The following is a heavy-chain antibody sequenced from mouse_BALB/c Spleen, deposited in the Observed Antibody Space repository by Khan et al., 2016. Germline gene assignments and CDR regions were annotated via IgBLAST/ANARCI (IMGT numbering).Heavy chain of an antibody. Sequence: VQLQESGAELVKPGASVKLSCKASGYTFTSYYMYWVKQRPGQGLEWIGEINPSNGGTNFNEKFKSKATLTVDKSSSTAYMQLSSLTSEDAAVYYAARGGYYGSSYRDYFDWWGQGTALTGSS. CDR2: INPSNGGT. D-gene: IGHD1-1*01. J-gene: IGHJ2*01. V-gene: IGHV1S81*02. CDR3: ARGGYYGSSYRDYFDW. CDR1: GYTFTSYY.